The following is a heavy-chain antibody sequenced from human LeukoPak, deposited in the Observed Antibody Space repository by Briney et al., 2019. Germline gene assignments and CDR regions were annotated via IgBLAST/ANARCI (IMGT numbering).Heavy chain of an antibody. J-gene: IGHJ4*02. CDR1: GFTFSSYS. V-gene: IGHV3-21*01. CDR2: ISSSSSYI. Sequence: GGSLRLSCAASGFTFSSYSMNWVRQAPGKGLEWVSSISSSSSYIYYADSVKGRFTISRDNAKNSLYLQMSSLRAEDTAVYYCAREGHEYYFDYWGQGTLVTVSS. CDR3: AREGHEYYFDY.